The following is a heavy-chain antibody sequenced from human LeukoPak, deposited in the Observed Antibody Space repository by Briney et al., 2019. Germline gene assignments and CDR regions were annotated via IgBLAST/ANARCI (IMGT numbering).Heavy chain of an antibody. CDR1: GGSFSGYY. CDR2: INHSGST. V-gene: IGHV4-34*01. J-gene: IGHJ5*02. CDR3: ARWGTAMVRLKYNWFDP. D-gene: IGHD5-18*01. Sequence: PSETLSLTCAVYGGSFSGYYWSWIRQPPGKGPEWIGEINHSGSTNYNPSLKSRVTISVDTSKNQFSLKLSSVTAADTAVYHCARWGTAMVRLKYNWFDPWGQGTLVTVSS.